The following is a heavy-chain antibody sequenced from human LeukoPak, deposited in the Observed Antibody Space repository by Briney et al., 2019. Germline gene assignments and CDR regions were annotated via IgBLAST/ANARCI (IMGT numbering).Heavy chain of an antibody. CDR2: IKQDGNEK. Sequence: QSGGSLGLSCAASGFTFTSYWMSWVRQAPGKGLEWVANIKQDGNEKYYVDSVSGRFTISRDNAKNSLYLQMNSLRAEDTAVYYCARTVRGRYYDSSGYPDHWGQGTLVTVSS. V-gene: IGHV3-7*01. J-gene: IGHJ5*02. D-gene: IGHD3-22*01. CDR1: GFTFTSYW. CDR3: ARTVRGRYYDSSGYPDH.